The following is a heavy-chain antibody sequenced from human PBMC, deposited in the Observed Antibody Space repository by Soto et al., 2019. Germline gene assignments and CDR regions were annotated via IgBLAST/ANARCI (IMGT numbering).Heavy chain of an antibody. V-gene: IGHV4-30-4*01. Sequence: SETLSLTCIVSGGSISSGDYYWSWIRQPPGKGLEWIGYIYYSRSTFYNPSLKSRVTISVDTSKNQFSLKLSSVTAADTAVYYCARTRIAEYYFDYWGQGTLVTVSS. CDR3: ARTRIAEYYFDY. CDR2: IYYSRST. CDR1: GGSISSGDYY. J-gene: IGHJ4*02. D-gene: IGHD6-13*01.